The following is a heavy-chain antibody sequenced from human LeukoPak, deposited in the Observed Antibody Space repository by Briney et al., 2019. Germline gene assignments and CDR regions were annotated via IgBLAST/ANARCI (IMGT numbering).Heavy chain of an antibody. CDR1: GFTFSSYG. V-gene: IGHV3-30*03. J-gene: IGHJ4*02. CDR2: ISYDGSNK. D-gene: IGHD6-19*01. Sequence: GGSLRLSCAASGFTFSSYGMHWVRQAPGKGLEGVAVISYDGSNKYYADSVKGRFTISRDNSKNTLYLQMNSLRAEDTAVYYCATRTKTVAGLDYWGQGTLVTVSP. CDR3: ATRTKTVAGLDY.